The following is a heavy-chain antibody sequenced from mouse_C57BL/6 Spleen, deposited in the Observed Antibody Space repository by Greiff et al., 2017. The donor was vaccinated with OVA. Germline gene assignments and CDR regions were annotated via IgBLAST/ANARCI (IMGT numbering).Heavy chain of an antibody. CDR3: ARQRGYFDY. J-gene: IGHJ2*01. V-gene: IGHV5-17*01. CDR1: GFTFSDYG. Sequence: EVKLVESGGGLVKPGGSLKLSCAASGFTFSDYGMHWVRQAPVKGLEWVAYISSGSSTIYYADTVKGRFTISRDNAKNTRFLQVTSLRSEDTAMYYCARQRGYFDYWGQGITLTVSS. CDR2: ISSGSSTI.